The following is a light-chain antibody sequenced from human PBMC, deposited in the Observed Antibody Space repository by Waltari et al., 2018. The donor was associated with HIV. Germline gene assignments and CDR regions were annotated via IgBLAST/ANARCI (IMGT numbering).Light chain of an antibody. Sequence: QSVLTQPPSASGTPGQRVSISCSGGRSTLGSNTVKWYQELPGTAPKLIIYVNNQRPSGVPDRFSAFKSGTSASLAISGLQSEDEATYYCAAWDDSLNGWVFGGGTKLTVL. J-gene: IGLJ3*02. CDR2: VNN. CDR1: RSTLGSNT. V-gene: IGLV1-44*01. CDR3: AAWDDSLNGWV.